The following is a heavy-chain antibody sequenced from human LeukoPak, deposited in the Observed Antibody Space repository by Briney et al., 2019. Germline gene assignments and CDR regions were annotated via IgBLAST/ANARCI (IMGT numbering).Heavy chain of an antibody. CDR3: AKDAAGPEY. V-gene: IGHV3-30*18. J-gene: IGHJ4*02. Sequence: GRSLRLSCAASGFTFSSYGMHWVRQAPGKGLEWVAVISYDGSNKYYADSVKGRFTISRDNSRNTLYLQMNSLSAEDTAVYYCAKDAAGPEYWGQGTLVTVSS. CDR2: ISYDGSNK. D-gene: IGHD6-13*01. CDR1: GFTFSSYG.